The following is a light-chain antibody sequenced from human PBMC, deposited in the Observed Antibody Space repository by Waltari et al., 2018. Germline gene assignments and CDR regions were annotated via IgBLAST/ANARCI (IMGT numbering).Light chain of an antibody. J-gene: IGKJ4*01. CDR3: QQRRAWPIT. V-gene: IGKV3-11*01. Sequence: EVVFTQSPGTLASSAGERATLSCSASQSVSNDFACYQQKPGQAPRLLTYDVFNRATGIPARCSGSGSGTDFTLTISSLEPEDLAVYYCQQRRAWPITFGGGTKVEIK. CDR1: QSVSND. CDR2: DVF.